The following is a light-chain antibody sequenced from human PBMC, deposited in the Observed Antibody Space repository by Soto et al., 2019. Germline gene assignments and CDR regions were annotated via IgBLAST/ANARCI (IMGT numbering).Light chain of an antibody. J-gene: IGKJ1*01. Sequence: ETVMKQSPATLSVTQGERATLCCRASQTVSSNLAWYQQKPGQSPRLLIYGASNRATGIPDRFSGSGSGTDFTLTISRLEPEDFAMYYCQQYGSSGTFGQGTKVDIK. CDR2: GAS. V-gene: IGKV3-20*01. CDR3: QQYGSSGT. CDR1: QTVSSN.